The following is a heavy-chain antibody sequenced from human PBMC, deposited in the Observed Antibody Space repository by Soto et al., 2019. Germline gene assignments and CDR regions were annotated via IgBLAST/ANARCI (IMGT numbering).Heavy chain of an antibody. CDR1: GFTFSSYA. V-gene: IGHV3-23*01. J-gene: IGHJ4*02. D-gene: IGHD3-10*01. Sequence: GGSLRLSCAASGFTFSSYAMSWVRQAPGKGLEWVSAISGSGGSTYYADSVKGRFTISRDNSKNTLYLQMNSLRAEDTAVYYCAKDLGYGSGSYLDRDYWGQGTLVTVSS. CDR2: ISGSGGST. CDR3: AKDLGYGSGSYLDRDY.